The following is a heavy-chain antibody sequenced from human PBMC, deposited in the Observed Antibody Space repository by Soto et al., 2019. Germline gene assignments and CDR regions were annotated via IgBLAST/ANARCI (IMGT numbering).Heavy chain of an antibody. Sequence: EVQLLEAGGGLVQPGGSLRLSCAASGFTFSSYAMSWVRQAPGKGLEWVSAISGSGGSTYYADSVKCRFTISRDNSKNTLYLQMNSLRAEDTAVYYCAKRLGSTRFDPTDAFDIWGQGTMVTVTS. CDR3: AKRLGSTRFDPTDAFDI. CDR1: GFTFSSYA. CDR2: ISGSGGST. D-gene: IGHD3-10*01. V-gene: IGHV3-23*01. J-gene: IGHJ3*02.